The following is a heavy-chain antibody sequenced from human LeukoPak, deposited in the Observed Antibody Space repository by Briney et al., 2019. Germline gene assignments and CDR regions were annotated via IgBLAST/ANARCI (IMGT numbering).Heavy chain of an antibody. CDR2: ISSSSNYI. Sequence: GGSLRLSCAASGFTFSFYSVNWVRQAPGKGLEWISSISSSSNYIYYADSVKGRFTISRDNAKNSLYLQMNSPRADDTAMYYCARDLHGESCTTPNCSWGQGTLVTVSS. J-gene: IGHJ4*02. CDR1: GFTFSFYS. D-gene: IGHD3-10*01. V-gene: IGHV3-21*01. CDR3: ARDLHGESCTTPNCS.